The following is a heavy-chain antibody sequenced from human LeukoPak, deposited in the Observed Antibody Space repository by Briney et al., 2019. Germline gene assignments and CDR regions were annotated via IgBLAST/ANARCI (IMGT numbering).Heavy chain of an antibody. CDR1: GGSISSYY. CDR2: IYTSGST. D-gene: IGHD5-24*01. J-gene: IGHJ4*02. Sequence: PSETLSLTCTVSGGSISSYYWSWIRQPLGKGLEWIGRIYTSGSTNYNPSLKSRVTISVDTSKNQFSLKLSSVTAADTAVYYCAGELIGEMATPHTFDYWGQGTLVTVSS. CDR3: AGELIGEMATPHTFDY. V-gene: IGHV4-4*08.